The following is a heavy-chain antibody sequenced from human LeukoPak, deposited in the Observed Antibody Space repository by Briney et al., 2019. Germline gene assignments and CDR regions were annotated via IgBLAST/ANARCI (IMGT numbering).Heavy chain of an antibody. V-gene: IGHV1-18*01. J-gene: IGHJ6*04. D-gene: IGHD3-10*01. Sequence: ASVKVSCKASGYTFTSYGISWERQAPGQGLEWMGWISAYNGNTNYAQKLQGRVTMTTDTSTSAAYMELRSLRSDDTAVYYCARDGGSGSYFDYYYYYGMHVWGKGTTVTVSS. CDR2: ISAYNGNT. CDR3: ARDGGSGSYFDYYYYYGMHV. CDR1: GYTFTSYG.